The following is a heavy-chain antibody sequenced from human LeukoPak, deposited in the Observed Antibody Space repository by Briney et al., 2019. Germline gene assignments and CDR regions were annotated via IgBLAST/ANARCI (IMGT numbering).Heavy chain of an antibody. Sequence: PGGSLRLSCAASGFIFSNYWMTWVRQAPGKGLEWVSGIYNDGSTYYADSVKGRFTISRDNSKNTLYLQMNSLRVEDTAVYYCARGTTYWGQGTLVAVSS. CDR2: IYNDGST. CDR3: ARGTTY. CDR1: GFIFSNYW. J-gene: IGHJ4*02. D-gene: IGHD1-1*01. V-gene: IGHV3-66*01.